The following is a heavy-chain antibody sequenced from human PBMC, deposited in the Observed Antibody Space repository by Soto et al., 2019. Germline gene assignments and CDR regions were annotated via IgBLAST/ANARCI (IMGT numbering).Heavy chain of an antibody. Sequence: SGPTLMNPTDTVTQTCKVSGFSLTTGRMGVSWIRQPPGKALEWLAHIFSDAERAYSTSLQCRLTISKAGSGSQVVLTMTNMYPADTSQNYCVPMDADSDSYYYAMDVWGLGTRIPVSS. D-gene: IGHD2-21*02. CDR3: VPMDADSDSYYYAMDV. CDR1: GFSLTTGRMG. J-gene: IGHJ6*02. V-gene: IGHV2-26*01. CDR2: IFSDAER.